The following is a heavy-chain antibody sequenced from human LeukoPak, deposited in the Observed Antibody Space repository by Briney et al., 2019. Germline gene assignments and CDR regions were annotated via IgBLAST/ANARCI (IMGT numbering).Heavy chain of an antibody. CDR3: ARASSGY. J-gene: IGHJ4*02. D-gene: IGHD6-19*01. CDR1: GYTFTGYY. CDR2: INPNSGGT. Sequence: ASVKVSCKASGYTFTGYYMHWVRQAPGQGLEWMGWINPNSGGTNYAQKFQGRVTMTRNTSISTAYMELSSLRSEDTAVYYCARASSGYWGQGTLVTVSS. V-gene: IGHV1-2*02.